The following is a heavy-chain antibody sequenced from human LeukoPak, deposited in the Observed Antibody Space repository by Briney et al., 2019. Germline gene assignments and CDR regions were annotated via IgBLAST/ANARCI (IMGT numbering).Heavy chain of an antibody. Sequence: GGSLRLSCAASGFTFSSYSMNWVRQAPGKGLEWVPSISSSSSYIYYADSVKGRFTISRDNAKNSLYLQMNSLRAEDTAVYYCARISSGYYFFVDFDYWGQGTLVTVSS. D-gene: IGHD3-22*01. CDR2: ISSSSSYI. CDR1: GFTFSSYS. V-gene: IGHV3-21*01. CDR3: ARISSGYYFFVDFDY. J-gene: IGHJ4*02.